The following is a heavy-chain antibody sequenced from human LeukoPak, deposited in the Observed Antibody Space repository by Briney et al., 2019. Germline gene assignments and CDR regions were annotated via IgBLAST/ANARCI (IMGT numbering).Heavy chain of an antibody. V-gene: IGHV1-18*01. CDR1: GGTFSSYG. CDR3: ARDTLWVATAYEYFQH. Sequence: ASVKVSCKASGGTFSSYGISWVRQAPGQGLEWVGWISGYNGNTDYAQKLQGRVTMTRETSTSTAYMELRSLRSDDTAVYFCARDTLWVATAYEYFQHWGQGTLVTVSS. CDR2: ISGYNGNT. J-gene: IGHJ1*01. D-gene: IGHD5-12*01.